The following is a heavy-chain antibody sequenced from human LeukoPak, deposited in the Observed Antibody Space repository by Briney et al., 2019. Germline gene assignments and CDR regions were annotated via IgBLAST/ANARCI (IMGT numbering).Heavy chain of an antibody. CDR2: IYYSGSS. V-gene: IGHV4-59*01. J-gene: IGHJ6*02. D-gene: IGHD2-15*01. CDR1: GGSISGYH. CDR3: ARSGVVVAPYYYYYGMDV. Sequence: SETLSLTCNVSGGSISGYHWSWIRQPPGKGLEWLGYIYYSGSSNYNPPLKSRVTMSADTPKNQFSLKLSSVTAADTAVYYCARSGVVVAPYYYYYGMDVWGQGTTVTVSS.